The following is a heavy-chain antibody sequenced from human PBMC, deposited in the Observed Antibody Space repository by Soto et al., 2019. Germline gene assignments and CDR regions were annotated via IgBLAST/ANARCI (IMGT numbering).Heavy chain of an antibody. J-gene: IGHJ3*02. Sequence: GGSLRLSCAASGFTFSSYWMSWVRQAPGKGLEWVANIKQDGSEKYYVDSVKGRFTISRDNAKSSLYLQMNSLRAEDTAVYYCARVFEYSSSSRAFDIWGQGTMVTVSS. V-gene: IGHV3-7*03. CDR1: GFTFSSYW. CDR3: ARVFEYSSSSRAFDI. D-gene: IGHD6-6*01. CDR2: IKQDGSEK.